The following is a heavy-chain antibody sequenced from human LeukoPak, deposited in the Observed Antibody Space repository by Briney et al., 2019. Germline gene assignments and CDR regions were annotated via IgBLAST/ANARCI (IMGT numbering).Heavy chain of an antibody. V-gene: IGHV4-59*08. J-gene: IGHJ5*02. D-gene: IGHD3-10*01. CDR1: GGSISSYY. CDR2: IYYSGST. CDR3: ARYTVLWFGELLPHNWFDP. Sequence: SETLSLTCTVSGGSISSYYWSWIRQPPGKGLEWIGYIYYSGSTNYNPSLKSRVTISVDTSKNQFSLKLSSVTAADTAVYYCARYTVLWFGELLPHNWFDPWGQGTLVTISS.